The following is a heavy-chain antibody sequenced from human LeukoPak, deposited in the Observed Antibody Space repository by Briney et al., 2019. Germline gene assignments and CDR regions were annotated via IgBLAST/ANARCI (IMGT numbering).Heavy chain of an antibody. J-gene: IGHJ4*02. V-gene: IGHV4-59*08. D-gene: IGHD1-26*01. CDR3: ARQTGGVGDLYSDY. CDR2: IYYSGST. CDR1: GGSISSYY. Sequence: SDTLSLTCTVSGGSISSYYWSWIRQPPGKGLEWIGYIYYSGSTNYNPSLKSRVTISVDTSKNQFSLKLSSVTAADTAVYYCARQTGGVGDLYSDYWGQGTLVTVSS.